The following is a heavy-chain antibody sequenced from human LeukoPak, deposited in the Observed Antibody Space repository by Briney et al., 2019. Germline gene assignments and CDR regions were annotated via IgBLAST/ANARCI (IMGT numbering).Heavy chain of an antibody. CDR2: IYYSGST. D-gene: IGHD3-22*01. CDR3: ASLDSSGSMGAFDI. CDR1: GGSISSYY. Sequence: SETLSLTCTVSGGSISSYYWSWIRQPPGKGLEWIGYIYYSGSTNYNPSLKSRVTISVDTSKNQFSLKLSSVTAADTAVYYCASLDSSGSMGAFDIWGQGAMVTVSS. J-gene: IGHJ3*02. V-gene: IGHV4-59*01.